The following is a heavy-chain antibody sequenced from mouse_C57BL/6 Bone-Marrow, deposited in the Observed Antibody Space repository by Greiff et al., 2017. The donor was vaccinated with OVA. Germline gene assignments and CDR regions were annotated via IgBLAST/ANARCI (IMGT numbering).Heavy chain of an antibody. V-gene: IGHV10-1*01. J-gene: IGHJ4*01. CDR3: VRLGYAMDY. CDR2: IRSKSNNYAT. Sequence: DAGGGLVQPTGSLKLSCAASGFSFNTYAMNWVRQAPGKGLEWVARIRSKSNNYATYYADSVKDRFTISRDDSESMLYLQMNNLKTEDTAMYYCVRLGYAMDYWGQGTSVTVSS. CDR1: GFSFNTYA.